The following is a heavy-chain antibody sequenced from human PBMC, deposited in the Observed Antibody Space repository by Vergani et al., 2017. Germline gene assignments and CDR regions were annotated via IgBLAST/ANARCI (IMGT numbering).Heavy chain of an antibody. Sequence: QVQLVQSGGGVVQPGGSLRLSCVASGFTFNRYGIQWVRQAPGKGLEWVAYVLCDGSNEYYADSGKGRFIVSRDNSNVALYLQMNSLRPDDTAVYYCARDLAYGHEGSCALGGQGSVVTVSS. CDR3: ARDLAYGHEGSCAL. CDR2: VLCDGSNE. CDR1: GFTFNRYG. V-gene: IGHV3-30*02. J-gene: IGHJ4*02. D-gene: IGHD2-15*01.